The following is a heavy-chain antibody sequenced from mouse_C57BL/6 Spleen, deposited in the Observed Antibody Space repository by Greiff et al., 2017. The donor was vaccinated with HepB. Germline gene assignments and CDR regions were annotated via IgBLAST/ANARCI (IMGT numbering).Heavy chain of an antibody. CDR1: GFTFSDYG. Sequence: DVMLVESGGGLVKPGGSLKLSCAASGFTFSDYGMHWVRQAPEKGLEWVAYISSGSSTIYYADTVKGRFTISRDNAKNTLFLQMTSLRSEDTAMYYCARSTRSSYDYWGQGTTLTVSS. CDR2: ISSGSSTI. V-gene: IGHV5-17*01. J-gene: IGHJ2*01. D-gene: IGHD1-1*01. CDR3: ARSTRSSYDY.